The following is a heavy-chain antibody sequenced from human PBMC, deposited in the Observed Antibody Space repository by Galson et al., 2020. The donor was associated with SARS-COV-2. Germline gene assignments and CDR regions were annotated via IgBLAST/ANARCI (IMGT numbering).Heavy chain of an antibody. J-gene: IGHJ4*02. D-gene: IGHD5-12*01. CDR2: IWYDGSKK. CDR3: ARDPGPWIFDY. V-gene: IGHV3-33*01. Sequence: GESLKISCAASGFTFSNYGMHWVRQAPGNGLEWVAVIWYDGSKKYYADSMKGRFTISRDNSKNTLYLQMNSLRAEDTAVYYCARDPGPWIFDYWGQGTLITVSS. CDR1: GFTFSNYG.